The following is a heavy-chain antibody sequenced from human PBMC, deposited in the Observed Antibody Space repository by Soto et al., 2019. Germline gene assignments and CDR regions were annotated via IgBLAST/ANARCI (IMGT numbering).Heavy chain of an antibody. V-gene: IGHV6-1*01. CDR2: TYYRSKWYN. Sequence: SQTLSLTCAISGDSVSSNSAAWNWIRQSPSRGLEWLGRTYYRSKWYNDYTSSVRSRISIDPDTAKNQFSLQLRSVTPEDTAVYYCARDEDEYLGXNHWGQGIPVTVSS. CDR1: GDSVSSNSAA. CDR3: ARDEDEYLGXNH. J-gene: IGHJ5*02. D-gene: IGHD2-15*01.